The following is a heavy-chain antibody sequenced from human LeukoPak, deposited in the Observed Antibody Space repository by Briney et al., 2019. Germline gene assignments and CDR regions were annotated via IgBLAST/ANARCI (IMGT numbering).Heavy chain of an antibody. D-gene: IGHD2-15*01. V-gene: IGHV3-64*01. Sequence: GSLRLSCAASGFTFSSYAMHWVRQAPGKGLEYVSGISSDGGSPFHVNSVKGRFTISRDNSKDTLYLQMGSLRAEDMAVYYCAREYCSGGRCQYYFDYWGQGTLVTVSS. CDR3: AREYCSGGRCQYYFDY. CDR1: GFTFSSYA. CDR2: ISSDGGSP. J-gene: IGHJ4*02.